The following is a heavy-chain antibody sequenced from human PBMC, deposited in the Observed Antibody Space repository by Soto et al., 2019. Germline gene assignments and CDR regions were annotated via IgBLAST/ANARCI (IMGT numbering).Heavy chain of an antibody. J-gene: IGHJ4*02. CDR3: AESRRKYWGLDY. D-gene: IGHD2-15*01. CDR1: GFTFSDYA. CDR2: ISYDGLNK. Sequence: QVRLVESGGGVVQPGRSLRLSCTASGFTFSDYAKHWVRQAPGKGLEWVAVISYDGLNKYYADSVKGRFTISRDNSKHTLYLQMTNLGAKDTAVFYGAESRRKYWGLDYWGQGTLVTCSS. V-gene: IGHV3-30*04.